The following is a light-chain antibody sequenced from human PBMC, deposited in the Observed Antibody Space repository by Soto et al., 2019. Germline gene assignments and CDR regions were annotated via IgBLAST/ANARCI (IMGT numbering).Light chain of an antibody. CDR1: SSNIGFNA. Sequence: QSVLTQPPSASGTPGQRVTLSCSGSSSNIGFNAVNWYQQLPGTAPKLVMHGNSQRPSGVPDRFSGSKSGTSASLAISGLRTEDEAQYYCAACADSLSGVVFGGGTKLTVL. CDR3: AACADSLSGVV. V-gene: IGLV1-47*02. CDR2: GNS. J-gene: IGLJ3*02.